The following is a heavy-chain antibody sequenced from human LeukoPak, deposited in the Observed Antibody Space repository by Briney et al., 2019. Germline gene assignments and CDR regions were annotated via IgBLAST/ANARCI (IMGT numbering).Heavy chain of an antibody. V-gene: IGHV1-69*02. CDR3: ARGGAIVVVPAAELRFDP. CDR2: IIPMLGIA. Sequence: GSSVKVSCKASGGTFSSYTINWVRQAPGQGLEWMGRIIPMLGIASYAQKFQGRVMITADKSTSTDYMELSSLRSEDTAVYYCARGGAIVVVPAAELRFDPWGQGTLVTVS. D-gene: IGHD2-2*01. CDR1: GGTFSSYT. J-gene: IGHJ5*02.